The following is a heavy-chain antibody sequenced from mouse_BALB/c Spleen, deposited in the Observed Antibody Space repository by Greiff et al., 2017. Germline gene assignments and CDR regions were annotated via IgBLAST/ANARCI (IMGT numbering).Heavy chain of an antibody. V-gene: IGHV1S22*01. CDR2: IYPGSGST. Sequence: LQQPGSELVRPGASVKLSCQASGYTFTSYWMHWVKQRPGQGLEWIGNIYPGSGSTNYDEKFKSKATLTVDTSSSTSYMQLSSLTSEDAAVYYCTRSGAWALAWFAYWGQGTLVTVAA. CDR1: GYTFTSYW. D-gene: IGHD3-2*02. J-gene: IGHJ3*01. CDR3: TRSGAWALAWFAY.